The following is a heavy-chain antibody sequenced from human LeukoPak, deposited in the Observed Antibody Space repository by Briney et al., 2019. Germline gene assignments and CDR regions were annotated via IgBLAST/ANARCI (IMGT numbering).Heavy chain of an antibody. V-gene: IGHV4-59*01. D-gene: IGHD1-14*01. CDR2: IYYSGST. CDR3: ARMAYSNRSEFDY. CDR1: GFTFSSYA. Sequence: GSLRLSCAASGFTFSSYAMSWIRQPPGKGLEWIGYIYYSGSTNYNPSLKSRVTISVDTSKNQFSLKLSSVTAADTAVYYCARMAYSNRSEFDYWGQGTLVTVSS. J-gene: IGHJ4*02.